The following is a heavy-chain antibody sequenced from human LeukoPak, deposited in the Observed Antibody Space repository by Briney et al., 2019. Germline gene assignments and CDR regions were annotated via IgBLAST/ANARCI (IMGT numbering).Heavy chain of an antibody. CDR3: ARDGRVAGRPEAYYYYYYMDV. J-gene: IGHJ6*03. CDR1: GGSISSYY. V-gene: IGHV4-59*01. CDR2: IYYSGST. Sequence: SETLSLTCTVSGGSISSYYWSWIRQPPGKGLEWIGYIYYSGSTNYNPSLKSRVTISVDTSKNQFSLKLSSVTAADTAVYYCARDGRVAGRPEAYYYYYYMDVWGKGTTVTVSS. D-gene: IGHD6-13*01.